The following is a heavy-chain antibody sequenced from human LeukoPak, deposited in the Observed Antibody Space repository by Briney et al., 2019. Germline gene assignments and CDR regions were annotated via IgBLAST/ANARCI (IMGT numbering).Heavy chain of an antibody. J-gene: IGHJ5*01. CDR1: GFTFATYD. Sequence: GGSLRLSCAASGFTFATYDMTWVRQAPGKGLEWVSSITNSGSKTFYADSVKGRFTISRDNFRDTLYLQMNSLRAEDTAVYYCAKGGSPSHNWFNSWGQGTLVTVSS. V-gene: IGHV3-23*05. CDR3: AKGGSPSHNWFNS. CDR2: ITNSGSKT. D-gene: IGHD2-15*01.